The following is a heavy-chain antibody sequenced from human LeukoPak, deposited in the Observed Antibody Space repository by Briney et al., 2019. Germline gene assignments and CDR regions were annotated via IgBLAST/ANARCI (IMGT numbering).Heavy chain of an antibody. J-gene: IGHJ5*02. V-gene: IGHV4-38-2*02. D-gene: IGHD6-19*01. Sequence: SETLSLTCTVSGYSISSGYYWGWIRQPPGKGLEWIGSIYHSGSTYYNPSLKSRVTISVDTSKNQFSLKLSSVTAADTAVYYCARDAMYSSGWYGGWFDPWGQGILVTVSS. CDR3: ARDAMYSSGWYGGWFDP. CDR1: GYSISSGYY. CDR2: IYHSGST.